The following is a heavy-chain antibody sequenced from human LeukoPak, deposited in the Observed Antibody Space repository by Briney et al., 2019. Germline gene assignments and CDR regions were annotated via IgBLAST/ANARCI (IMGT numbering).Heavy chain of an antibody. Sequence: SETLSLTCAVYGGSVSGYYWSWSRQPPGKGLEWIGEINHSGSTNYNPSLNSRVTLSVDTSKNQFSRRPSSVTRAEPAVNFCASRSSVTKFCSHRSACYFDYWGQGTLVTVSS. D-gene: IGHD4-17*01. CDR3: ASRSSVTKFCSHRSACYFDY. CDR2: INHSGST. V-gene: IGHV4-34*01. CDR1: GGSVSGYY. J-gene: IGHJ4*02.